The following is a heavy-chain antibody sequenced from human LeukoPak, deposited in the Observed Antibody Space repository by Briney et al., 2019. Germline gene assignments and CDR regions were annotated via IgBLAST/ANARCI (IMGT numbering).Heavy chain of an antibody. Sequence: PSETLSLTCDVSGGSITQTNYWTWVRQPPGKGLEWIGEVNLQGGTNYNPSLLRRVAISVDTSANHVSLQMTSVTAADTAVYYCTRDPSNTSGRYIYFDYWGQGTLVTVSS. CDR2: VNLQGGT. J-gene: IGHJ4*02. CDR1: GGSITQTNY. CDR3: TRDPSNTSGRYIYFDY. D-gene: IGHD6-19*01. V-gene: IGHV4-4*02.